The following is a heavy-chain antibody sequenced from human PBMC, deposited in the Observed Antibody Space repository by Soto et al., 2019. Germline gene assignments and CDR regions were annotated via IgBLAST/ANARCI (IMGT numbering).Heavy chain of an antibody. D-gene: IGHD3-3*01. CDR1: GGSISSSSYY. V-gene: IGHV4-39*01. Sequence: QLLESGPGLVKPSETLSLTCTVSGGSISSSSYYWGWIRQPPGKGLEWIGSIYYSGSTYYNPSLKSRVTISVDTSKNQFSLKLSSVTAADTAVYYCARGSGRLLFDYWGQGTLVTVSS. CDR2: IYYSGST. CDR3: ARGSGRLLFDY. J-gene: IGHJ4*02.